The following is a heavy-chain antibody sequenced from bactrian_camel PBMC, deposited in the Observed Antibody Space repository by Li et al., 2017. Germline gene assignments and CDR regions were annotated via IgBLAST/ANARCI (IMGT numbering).Heavy chain of an antibody. CDR3: AAEVATYCWYPHHASQFDF. J-gene: IGHJ4*01. CDR2: LWIGGAQT. D-gene: IGHD6*01. CDR1: RYTYKRNC. V-gene: IGHV3S1*01. Sequence: QVQLVESGGGSVQAGGSLTLSCAAGRYTYKRNCMGWFRQRPGKDREGVAVLWIGGAQTTYADSVKDRFIITRDKARDLVYLQMNGLQPEDTGVYYCAAEVATYCWYPHHASQFDFWGQGTQVTVS.